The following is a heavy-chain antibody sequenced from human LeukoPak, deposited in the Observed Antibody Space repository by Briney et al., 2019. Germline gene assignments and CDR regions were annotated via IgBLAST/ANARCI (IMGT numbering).Heavy chain of an antibody. CDR3: ARSGGSSSWYAEPIALDY. Sequence: PSETLSLTSTVSGGSISSYYWSWIRQPPGKGLEWIGYIYYSGSTNYNPSLKSRVTISVDTSKNQFSLKLSSVTAADTAVYYCARSGGSSSWYAEPIALDYWGQGTLVTVSS. D-gene: IGHD6-13*01. CDR2: IYYSGST. V-gene: IGHV4-59*01. J-gene: IGHJ4*02. CDR1: GGSISSYY.